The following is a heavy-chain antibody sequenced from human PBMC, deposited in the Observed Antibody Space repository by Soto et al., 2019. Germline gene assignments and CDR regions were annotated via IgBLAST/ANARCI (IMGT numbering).Heavy chain of an antibody. CDR1: GFTFSDYA. CDR3: ARPALLVSTFDY. CDR2: IWHDGTNK. J-gene: IGHJ4*02. V-gene: IGHV3-33*01. D-gene: IGHD5-12*01. Sequence: QEQLVESGGGVVQPGRSLRLSCAASGFTFSDYAMHWVRQAQGKGLEWVAVIWHDGTNKYYADSVKGRFTISRDNSKNTLYLQMNSLRAEDTAVYYCARPALLVSTFDYWGQGTVVTVSS.